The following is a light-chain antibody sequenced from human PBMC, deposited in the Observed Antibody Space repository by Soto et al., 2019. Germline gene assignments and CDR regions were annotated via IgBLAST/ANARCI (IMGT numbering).Light chain of an antibody. CDR3: QQYNSYFT. CDR2: DAS. CDR1: QSVSSN. Sequence: EIVMTRSPATLSVSPGERATLSCRASQSVSSNLAWYQQKPGQAPRLLIYDASTRATVIPARFSGSGSGTEFTLTISSLQPDDFATYYCQQYNSYFTFGGGTKVDIK. J-gene: IGKJ4*01. V-gene: IGKV3-15*01.